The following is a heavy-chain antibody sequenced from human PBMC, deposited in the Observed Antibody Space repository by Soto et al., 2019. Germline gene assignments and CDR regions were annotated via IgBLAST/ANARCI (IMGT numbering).Heavy chain of an antibody. CDR3: ARNYGSGSYLQHYFDY. Sequence: ASVKVSCKASGYTFTGYYMHWVRQAPGQGLEWMGWINPNSGGTNYAQKFQGRVTMTRDTSISTAYMELSRLRSDDTAVYYCARNYGSGSYLQHYFDYWGQGTLVTVSS. V-gene: IGHV1-2*02. D-gene: IGHD3-10*01. CDR1: GYTFTGYY. J-gene: IGHJ4*02. CDR2: INPNSGGT.